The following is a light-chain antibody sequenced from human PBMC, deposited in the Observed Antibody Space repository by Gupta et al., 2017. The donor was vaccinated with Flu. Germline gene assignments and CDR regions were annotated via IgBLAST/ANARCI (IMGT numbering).Light chain of an antibody. CDR1: QGISNW. V-gene: IGKV1D-12*01. CDR3: QQAYSFPIT. Sequence: DILMTQSPSSVSASVGDRVTITCRASQGISNWLAWYQQKPGKAPRLLIYAASSLHSGVPSRFSGSGYGTDFTLTITSLQPEDSATYFCQQAYSFPITFGQGTRLEIK. J-gene: IGKJ5*01. CDR2: AAS.